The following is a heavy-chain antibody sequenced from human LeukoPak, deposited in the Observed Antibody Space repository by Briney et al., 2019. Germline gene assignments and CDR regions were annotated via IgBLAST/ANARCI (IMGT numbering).Heavy chain of an antibody. CDR1: GYSISSGYY. J-gene: IGHJ6*03. CDR2: LSHSGSS. D-gene: IGHD3-22*01. V-gene: IGHV4-38-2*02. CDR3: ARVYYDSSGYPGYYYYYMDV. Sequence: SETLSLTCTVSGYSISSGYYWDWIRQPPGKGLEWIGTLSHSGSSYYNPSLKSRVTISVDTSKNQFSLKLSSVTAADTAVYYCARVYYDSSGYPGYYYYYMDVWGKGTTVTVSS.